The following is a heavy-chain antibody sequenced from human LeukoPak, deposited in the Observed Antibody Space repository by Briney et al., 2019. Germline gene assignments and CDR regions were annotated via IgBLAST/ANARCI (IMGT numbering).Heavy chain of an antibody. CDR3: ARAGGIDYYDSSGYYPSYYFDY. D-gene: IGHD3-22*01. CDR2: ISYDGSNK. CDR1: GFTFSSYA. J-gene: IGHJ4*02. V-gene: IGHV3-30*01. Sequence: QSGGSLRLSCAASGFTFSSYAMHWVRQAPGKGLEWVAVISYDGSNKYYADSVKGRVTISRDNTKNTLYLQMNSLRAEDTAVYYCARAGGIDYYDSSGYYPSYYFDYWGQGTLVTVSS.